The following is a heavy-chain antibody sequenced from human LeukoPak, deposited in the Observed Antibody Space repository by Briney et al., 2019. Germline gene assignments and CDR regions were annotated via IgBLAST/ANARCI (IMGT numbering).Heavy chain of an antibody. J-gene: IGHJ2*01. D-gene: IGHD3-22*01. CDR3: ARLQRDSTGYWYFDL. CDR2: ISYSGST. Sequence: PSETLSLTCTVSGGSINSYYWSWIRQPPGKGLEWIGYISYSGSTNYNPSLKSRVTTSVDTSQNQFSLNLSSMTAADTAIYYCARLQRDSTGYWYFDLWGRGTLVTVSS. CDR1: GGSINSYY. V-gene: IGHV4-59*08.